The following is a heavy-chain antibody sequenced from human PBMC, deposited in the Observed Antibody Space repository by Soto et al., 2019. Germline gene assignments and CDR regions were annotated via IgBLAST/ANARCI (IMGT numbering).Heavy chain of an antibody. Sequence: PVESLNISFKGSGYSFTSYWISWVRQMPGKGLEWMGRIDPSDSYTNYSPSFQGHVTISADKSISTAYLHCSSLKASDTAMYYCERRGSSGWLSWFDPWGQGTLVAVSS. D-gene: IGHD6-19*01. J-gene: IGHJ5*02. CDR3: ERRGSSGWLSWFDP. CDR2: IDPSDSYT. V-gene: IGHV5-10-1*01. CDR1: GYSFTSYW.